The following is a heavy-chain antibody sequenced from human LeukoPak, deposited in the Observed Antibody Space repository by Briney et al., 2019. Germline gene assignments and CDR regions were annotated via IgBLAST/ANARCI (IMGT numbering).Heavy chain of an antibody. CDR3: ASTRRAAVAGRFDS. D-gene: IGHD6-19*01. CDR2: IYHSGNT. Sequence: SETLSLTCNVSGASMSSNYWRWIRQPPGKGLEWIGYIYHSGNTNYSPSLESRVTMSVDESKNQFSLRVHFVSAADTAVYYCASTRRAAVAGRFDSWGQGTLVTVSS. CDR1: GASMSSNY. V-gene: IGHV4-4*09. J-gene: IGHJ4*02.